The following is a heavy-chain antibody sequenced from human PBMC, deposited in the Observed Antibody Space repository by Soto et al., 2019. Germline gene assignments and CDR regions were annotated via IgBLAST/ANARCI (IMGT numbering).Heavy chain of an antibody. CDR1: GGTFNFYS. Sequence: QVQLVQSGAEVKKPGSSVKVSCTASGGTFNFYSISWVRQAPGHGLEWVGRVIPMVGMSEYAQKYQGRVTITADKSTMTAYMNLRILRSEDTAVYYCATNYGSGSSHFDYWGQGTLVTVSS. J-gene: IGHJ4*02. V-gene: IGHV1-69*02. D-gene: IGHD3-10*01. CDR2: VIPMVGMS. CDR3: ATNYGSGSSHFDY.